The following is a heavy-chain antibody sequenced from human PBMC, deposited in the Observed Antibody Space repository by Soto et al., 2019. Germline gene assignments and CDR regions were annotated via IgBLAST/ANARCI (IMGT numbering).Heavy chain of an antibody. Sequence: QVQLVESGGGVVQPGRSLRLSCAASGFTFSSYAMHWVRQAPGKGLEWVAVISYDGSNKYYADSVKGRFTISRDNSKNTLYLQMNSLRAEETALYYCARDGAEGMGAADYYYGMDVWGQGTTVTVSS. J-gene: IGHJ6*02. V-gene: IGHV3-30-3*01. CDR3: ARDGAEGMGAADYYYGMDV. CDR2: ISYDGSNK. CDR1: GFTFSSYA. D-gene: IGHD2-15*01.